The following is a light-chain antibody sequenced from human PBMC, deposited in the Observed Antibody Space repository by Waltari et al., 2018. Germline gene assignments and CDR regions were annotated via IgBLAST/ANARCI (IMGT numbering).Light chain of an antibody. CDR2: EVS. CDR1: QSLVANNGNTY. V-gene: IGKV2-30*01. Sequence: DAVLTQSPLSLHISPGQSASISCRSSQSLVANNGNTYLSWYQQRPGQPPRRLIYEVSNQDSGVPDRFSGSGAATNFILKISRVEAEDVGVYYCGQDIQLPFTFGPGTKLEIK. CDR3: GQDIQLPFT. J-gene: IGKJ3*01.